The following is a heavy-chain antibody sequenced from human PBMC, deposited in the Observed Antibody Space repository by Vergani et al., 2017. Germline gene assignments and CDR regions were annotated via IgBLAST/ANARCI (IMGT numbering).Heavy chain of an antibody. CDR1: GFTFSDYY. CDR3: ARGGYYGSGSYLDY. CDR2: IRSSSSYT. D-gene: IGHD3-10*01. V-gene: IGHV3-11*06. J-gene: IGHJ4*02. Sequence: VQLLESGGGLVQPGGSLRLSCAASGFTFSDYYMSWIRQAPGKGLEWVSYIRSSSSYTNYADSVKGRFTISRDNAKNSLYLQMNSLRAEDTAVYYCARGGYYGSGSYLDYWGQGTLVTVSS.